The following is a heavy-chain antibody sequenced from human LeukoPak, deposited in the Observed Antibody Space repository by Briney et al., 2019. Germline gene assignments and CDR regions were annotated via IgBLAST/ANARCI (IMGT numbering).Heavy chain of an antibody. V-gene: IGHV1-69*13. D-gene: IGHD6-19*01. J-gene: IGHJ4*02. CDR2: IIPIFGTA. Sequence: SVKVSCKASGYTFTGYYMHWVRQAPGQGLEWMGGIIPIFGTANYAQKFQGRVTITADESTSTAYMELSSLRSEDTAVYYCARDRDSSGWYGGDYWGQGTLVTVSS. CDR3: ARDRDSSGWYGGDY. CDR1: GYTFTGYY.